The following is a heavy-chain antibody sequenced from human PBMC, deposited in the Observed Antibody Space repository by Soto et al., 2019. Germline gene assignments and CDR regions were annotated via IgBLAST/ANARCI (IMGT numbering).Heavy chain of an antibody. CDR1: GDSITNNNW. V-gene: IGHV4-4*02. Sequence: QVQLQESGPGLVKPSWTLSLTCAVSGDSITNNNWWTWLRQSPGKGLAWIGEMHHGGNPDYNPSLRSRVTISVDKSKNQFSLHLSSVTAADSAVYYCARTSGGTYSFDPWGQGTLVTVSS. CDR3: ARTSGGTYSFDP. D-gene: IGHD3-10*01. J-gene: IGHJ5*02. CDR2: MHHGGNP.